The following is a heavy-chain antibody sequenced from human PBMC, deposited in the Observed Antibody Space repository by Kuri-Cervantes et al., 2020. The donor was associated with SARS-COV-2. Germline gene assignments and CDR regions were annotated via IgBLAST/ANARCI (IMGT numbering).Heavy chain of an antibody. CDR3: ARRPGPVGIETLAALTEYYYYYMDV. J-gene: IGHJ6*03. CDR1: GGSFSGYY. CDR2: ISSSGSTI. Sequence: GGSLRLSCAVYGGSFSGYYWSWIRQPPGKGLEWVSYISSSGSTIYYADSVRGRFTISRDNAKNSLYLQMNSLRAEDTAVYYCARRPGPVGIETLAALTEYYYYYMDVWGKGTTVTVSS. D-gene: IGHD6-6*01. V-gene: IGHV3-11*04.